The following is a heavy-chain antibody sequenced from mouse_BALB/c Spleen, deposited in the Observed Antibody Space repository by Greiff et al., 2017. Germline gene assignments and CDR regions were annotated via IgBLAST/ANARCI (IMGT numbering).Heavy chain of an antibody. Sequence: EVQLQQSGPELVKPGASVKMSCKASGYTFTSYVMHWVKQKPGQGLEWIGYINPYNDGTKYNEKFKGKATLTSDKSSSTAYMELSSLTSEDSAVYYCARCFSSTAGYAMDYWGQGTSVTVSS. CDR1: GYTFTSYV. CDR3: ARCFSSTAGYAMDY. V-gene: IGHV1-14*01. D-gene: IGHD1-2*01. J-gene: IGHJ4*01. CDR2: INPYNDGT.